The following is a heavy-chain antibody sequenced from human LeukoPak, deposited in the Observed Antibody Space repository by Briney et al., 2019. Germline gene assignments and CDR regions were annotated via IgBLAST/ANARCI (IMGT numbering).Heavy chain of an antibody. J-gene: IGHJ4*02. CDR1: GGSISSSTYY. CDR2: INYSGST. CDR3: ARLLGLAYYDSSGYYYFDY. Sequence: SETLSLTCTVSGGSISSSTYYWGWIRQPPGKGPEWIGGINYSGSTYYNPSLKSRVTMSVDTSKNRFSPKLRSVTAADTAVYYCARLLGLAYYDSSGYYYFDYWGQGAQVTVSS. D-gene: IGHD3-22*01. V-gene: IGHV4-39*01.